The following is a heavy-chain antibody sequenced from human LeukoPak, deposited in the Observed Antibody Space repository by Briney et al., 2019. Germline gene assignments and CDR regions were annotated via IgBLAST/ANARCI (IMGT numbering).Heavy chain of an antibody. CDR1: GFTFSSYW. J-gene: IGHJ4*02. V-gene: IGHV3-7*01. CDR2: IKQDGSEK. Sequence: GGSLRLSCAASGFTFSSYWMSWVRQAPGKGLEWVANIKQDGSEKYYVDSVKGRFTISRDNAKNSLYLQMNSLRAEDTAVYYCARDYYDSSGYQYYFDYWGQGTLVTVSS. CDR3: ARDYYDSSGYQYYFDY. D-gene: IGHD3-22*01.